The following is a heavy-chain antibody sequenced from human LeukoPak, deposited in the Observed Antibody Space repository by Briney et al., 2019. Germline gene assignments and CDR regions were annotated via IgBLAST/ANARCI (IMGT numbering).Heavy chain of an antibody. Sequence: GGSLRLSCTASGFTFNNFAMTWVRQAPGKGLECVSVISGSGGSTYYADSVKGRFTISRDNSKNTLYLQMNSLRAEDTAVYYCGKGHSAYGTGFAYGGKGTLVTVSP. CDR3: GKGHSAYGTGFAY. D-gene: IGHD5-12*01. V-gene: IGHV3-23*01. CDR2: ISGSGGST. CDR1: GFTFNNFA. J-gene: IGHJ4*02.